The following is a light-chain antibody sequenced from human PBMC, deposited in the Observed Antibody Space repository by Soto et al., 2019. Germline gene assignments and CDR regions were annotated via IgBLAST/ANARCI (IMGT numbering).Light chain of an antibody. CDR3: CSYAGVFIVL. CDR2: DVS. J-gene: IGLJ2*01. Sequence: QSVLTQPRSVSGSPGQSVTISCTGTSGDVGNYNYLSWYQHHPGKAPKLMIFDVSKRPSGVPDRFSGSKSGNTASLTISGLQAEDEADYYCCSYAGVFIVLFGGGTKLTVL. CDR1: SGDVGNYNY. V-gene: IGLV2-11*01.